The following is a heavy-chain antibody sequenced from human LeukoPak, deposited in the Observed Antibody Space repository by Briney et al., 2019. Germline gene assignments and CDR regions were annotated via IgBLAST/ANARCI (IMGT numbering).Heavy chain of an antibody. J-gene: IGHJ5*02. CDR1: GGTFSSYA. CDR2: IIPIFGTA. CDR3: ARVADPPAAIRSYHLSDWFDP. D-gene: IGHD2-2*01. Sequence: SVKVSCKASGGTFSSYAISWVRQAPGQGLEWMGGIIPIFGTANYAQKFQGRVTITADESTSTAYMELSSLRSEDTAVYYCARVADPPAAIRSYHLSDWFDPWGQGTLVTVSS. V-gene: IGHV1-69*13.